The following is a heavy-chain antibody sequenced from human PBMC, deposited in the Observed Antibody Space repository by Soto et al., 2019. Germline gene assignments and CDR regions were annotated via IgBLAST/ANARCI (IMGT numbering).Heavy chain of an antibody. CDR1: GGRFTSYI. CDR2: SIPIQGKA. V-gene: IGHV1-69*02. J-gene: IGHJ6*03. Sequence: QVQLVQSGAEVKKPGSSVKVSCEASGGRFTSYIFTWVRQAPGQGLEWMGRSIPIQGKADYALKFQDRVTMTADKSTNTAYMELRSRRPDVTAVYYCAKSLVFVDHAYMDVWGKGTTVSVSS. D-gene: IGHD2-21*01. CDR3: AKSLVFVDHAYMDV.